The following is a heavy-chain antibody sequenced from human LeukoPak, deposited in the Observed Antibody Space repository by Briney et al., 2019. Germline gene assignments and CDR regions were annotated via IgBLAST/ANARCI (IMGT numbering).Heavy chain of an antibody. Sequence: SQTLSLTCTVSGRSISSGDYYWSWIRQPPGKGLEWIGYIYYSGSTYYNPSLKSRVTISVDTTNNQFSLKLSSLTVGDTGVYYCAIYYYASGSYFGEFDYWGQGTLVTVSS. CDR2: IYYSGST. CDR1: GRSISSGDYY. CDR3: AIYYYASGSYFGEFDY. V-gene: IGHV4-30-4*01. J-gene: IGHJ4*02. D-gene: IGHD3-10*01.